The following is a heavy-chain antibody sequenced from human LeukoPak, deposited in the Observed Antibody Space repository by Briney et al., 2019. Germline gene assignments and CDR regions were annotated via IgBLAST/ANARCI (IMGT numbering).Heavy chain of an antibody. Sequence: PSETLSLTCTVSGGSISSGSYYWSWIRQPAGKGLEWIGRIYTSGSTNYNPSLKSRVTMSVDTSKNQFSLKLSSVTAADTAVYYCARERCSSTSCYSDYYYYYYMDVWGKGTTVTVSS. J-gene: IGHJ6*03. CDR2: IYTSGST. V-gene: IGHV4-61*02. D-gene: IGHD2-2*02. CDR3: ARERCSSTSCYSDYYYYYYMDV. CDR1: GGSISSGSYY.